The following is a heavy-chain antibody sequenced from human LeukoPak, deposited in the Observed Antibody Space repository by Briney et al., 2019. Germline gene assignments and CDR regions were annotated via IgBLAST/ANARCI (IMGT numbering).Heavy chain of an antibody. J-gene: IGHJ4*02. CDR1: GFTFSSYV. Sequence: GRSLRLSCAASGFTFSSYVMHWVRQAPGKGLEWVAIISYDGSNEYYADSVKGRFTISRDNSKNTLYLQMNSLRPEDTAVYYCAKVNKGGYDSFDYWGQGTLVTVSS. V-gene: IGHV3-30*04. CDR2: ISYDGSNE. D-gene: IGHD5-12*01. CDR3: AKVNKGGYDSFDY.